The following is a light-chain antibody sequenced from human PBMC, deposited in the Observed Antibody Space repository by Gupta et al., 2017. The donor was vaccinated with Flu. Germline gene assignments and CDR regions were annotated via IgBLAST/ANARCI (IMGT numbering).Light chain of an antibody. J-gene: IGKJ5*01. CDR1: QSLLHTNGDSY. Sequence: VTPGEPASISCGSNQSLLHTNGDSYLDWYVQKPGQSPHLLIFLVSNRAPGVPDRFSGSGSGTDFTLKISRVEAEDVGVYYCMQSLEIPITFGQGTRLEIK. CDR3: MQSLEIPIT. CDR2: LVS. V-gene: IGKV2-28*01.